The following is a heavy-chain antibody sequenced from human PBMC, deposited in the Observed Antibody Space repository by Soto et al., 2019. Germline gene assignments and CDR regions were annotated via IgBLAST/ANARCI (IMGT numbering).Heavy chain of an antibody. D-gene: IGHD6-19*01. V-gene: IGHV3-23*01. CDR3: AKGLSIAVAGTFDY. Sequence: VGSLRLSCAASGFTFSSYAMSWVRQAPGKGLEWVSAISGSGGSTYYADSVKGRFTISRDNSKNTLYLQMNSLRAEDTAVYYCAKGLSIAVAGTFDYWGQGTLVTVSS. J-gene: IGHJ4*02. CDR2: ISGSGGST. CDR1: GFTFSSYA.